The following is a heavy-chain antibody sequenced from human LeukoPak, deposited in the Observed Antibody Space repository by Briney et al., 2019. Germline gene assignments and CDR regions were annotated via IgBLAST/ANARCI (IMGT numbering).Heavy chain of an antibody. D-gene: IGHD3-3*01. CDR3: ARYALERPKHFDC. Sequence: PSETLSLTCTVSGGSISNYFWSWIRQPPGKGLEWIGNIYYREYRGSTSYNPSLKSRVTISVDTSKNQFSLRLNSVTAADTAVYYCARYALERPKHFDCWGQGILVTVSS. CDR2: IYYREYRGST. V-gene: IGHV4-59*08. J-gene: IGHJ4*02. CDR1: GGSISNYF.